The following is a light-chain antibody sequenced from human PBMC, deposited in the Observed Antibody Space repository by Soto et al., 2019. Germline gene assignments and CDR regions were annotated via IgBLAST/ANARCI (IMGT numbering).Light chain of an antibody. J-gene: IGLJ1*01. CDR2: EVS. V-gene: IGLV2-14*01. Sequence: QSVLTQPASVSGSPGQSITISCIGTSSDVGGYNYVSWYQQHPGKAPKLMIYEVSNRPSGVSNRFSGSKSGNTASLTISGLQAEDEADYYCSSYTSSTGYVFGTGTKVTVL. CDR3: SSYTSSTGYV. CDR1: SSDVGGYNY.